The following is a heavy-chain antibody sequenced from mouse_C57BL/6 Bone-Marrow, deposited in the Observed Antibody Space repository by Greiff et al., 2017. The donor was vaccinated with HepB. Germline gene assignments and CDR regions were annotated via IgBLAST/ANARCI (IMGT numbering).Heavy chain of an antibody. D-gene: IGHD1-1*01. V-gene: IGHV5-17*01. CDR2: ISSGSSTI. J-gene: IGHJ1*03. CDR3: ARSRHGSSYGFDV. CDR1: GFTFSDYG. Sequence: EVQRVESGGGLVKPGGSLKLSCAASGFTFSDYGMHWVRQAPEKGLEWVAYISSGSSTIYYADTVKGRFTISRDNAKNTLFLQMTSLRSEDTAMYYCARSRHGSSYGFDVWGTGTTVTVSS.